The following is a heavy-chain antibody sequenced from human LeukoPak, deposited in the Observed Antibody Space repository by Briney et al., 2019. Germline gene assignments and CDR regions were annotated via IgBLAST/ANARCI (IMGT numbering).Heavy chain of an antibody. CDR3: ARGKDQLGVETARSDY. Sequence: GASVKVSCKASGYTFTSYDINWVRQATGQGLEWMGWMNPNSGNTGYAQKFQGRATMTRNTSISTAYMELRSLRSEDTAVYYCARGKDQLGVETARSDYWGQGTLVTVSS. V-gene: IGHV1-8*01. D-gene: IGHD5-24*01. J-gene: IGHJ4*02. CDR2: MNPNSGNT. CDR1: GYTFTSYD.